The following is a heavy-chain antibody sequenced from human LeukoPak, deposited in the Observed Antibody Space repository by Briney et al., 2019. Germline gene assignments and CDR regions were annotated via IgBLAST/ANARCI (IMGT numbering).Heavy chain of an antibody. CDR1: GGSISSSTYY. D-gene: IGHD3-22*01. V-gene: IGHV4-39*01. CDR3: ARLYYDSSGFDY. Sequence: PSETLSLICTVSGGSISSSTYYWGWIRQPPGKGLEWIGSISYSGSTYYNPSLKGRVTISVDTSKNQFSLRLSSVTAADTAVYYCARLYYDSSGFDYWGQGTLVSVSS. J-gene: IGHJ4*02. CDR2: ISYSGST.